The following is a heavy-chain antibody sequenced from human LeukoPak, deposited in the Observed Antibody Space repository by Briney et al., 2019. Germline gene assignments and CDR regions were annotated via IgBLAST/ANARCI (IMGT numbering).Heavy chain of an antibody. V-gene: IGHV3-7*03. CDR1: GFSFSSYW. CDR3: AKAPVTSCRGAFCYPFDY. J-gene: IGHJ4*02. CDR2: IKQDGSEK. Sequence: PGGSLRLSCAASGFSFSSYWMSWVRQAPGKGLEWVANIKQDGSEKHDVDSVKGRFTISRDNAKKSLYLQMNSLRAEDAAVYYCAKAPVTSCRGAFCYPFDYWGQGTLVTVSS. D-gene: IGHD2-15*01.